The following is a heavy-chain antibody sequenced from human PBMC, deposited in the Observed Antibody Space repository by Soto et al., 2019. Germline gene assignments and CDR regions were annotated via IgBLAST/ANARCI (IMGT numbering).Heavy chain of an antibody. Sequence: SETLSLTCTVSGGSISSYYWSWIRQPPGKGLEWIGYIYYSASTTYNPSLKSRVTISVDTSKSQFPLKLSSVTAADTAVYYCARARDTALSLWGPGTLVTVSS. J-gene: IGHJ4*02. D-gene: IGHD5-18*01. V-gene: IGHV4-59*01. CDR3: ARARDTALSL. CDR2: IYYSAST. CDR1: GGSISSYY.